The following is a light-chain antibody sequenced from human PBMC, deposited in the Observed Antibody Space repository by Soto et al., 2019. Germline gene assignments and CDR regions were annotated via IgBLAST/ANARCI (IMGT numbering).Light chain of an antibody. V-gene: IGLV3-1*01. CDR3: QAWDSSTYVV. CDR1: KLGDKY. Sequence: SYELTQPPSVSVSPGQTASITCSGGKLGDKYACWYQQKPGQSPVLVIYQDSKRPSGIPERFSGSNSGNTATLTIGGTQAMDEADYYCQAWDSSTYVVFGGGTKLTVL. J-gene: IGLJ2*01. CDR2: QDS.